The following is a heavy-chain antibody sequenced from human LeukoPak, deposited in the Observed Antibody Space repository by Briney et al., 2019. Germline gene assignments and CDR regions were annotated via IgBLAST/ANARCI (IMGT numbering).Heavy chain of an antibody. D-gene: IGHD2-21*02. CDR1: GGTFSSYA. V-gene: IGHV1-2*06. CDR3: ARVVTATGMDV. CDR2: INPNSGGT. Sequence: GASVKVSCKASGGTFSSYAISWVRQAPGQGLEWMGRINPNSGGTNYEQKFQGRVTMTRDTSISTAYMELSRLRSDDTAVYYCARVVTATGMDVWGQGTTVTVSS. J-gene: IGHJ6*02.